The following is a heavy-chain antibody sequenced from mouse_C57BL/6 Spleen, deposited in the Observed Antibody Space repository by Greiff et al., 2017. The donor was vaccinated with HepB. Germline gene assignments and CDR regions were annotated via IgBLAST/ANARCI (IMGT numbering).Heavy chain of an antibody. CDR2: IDPSDSYT. V-gene: IGHV1-69*01. J-gene: IGHJ2*01. CDR1: GYTFTSYW. Sequence: QVQLQQPGAELVMPGASVKLSCKASGYTFTSYWMHWVKQRPGQGLEWIGEIDPSDSYTNYNQKFKGKSTLTVDKSSSTAYMQLSSLTSEDSAVYYCARSDRLLGLYYWGQGTTLTVSS. D-gene: IGHD4-1*01. CDR3: ARSDRLLGLYY.